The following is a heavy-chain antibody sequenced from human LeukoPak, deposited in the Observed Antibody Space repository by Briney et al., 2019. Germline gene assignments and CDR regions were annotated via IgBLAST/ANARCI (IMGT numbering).Heavy chain of an antibody. CDR2: ISWNSGSI. Sequence: SGRSLRLSCAASGFTFDDYAMHWVRQAPGKGLEWVSGISWNSGSIGYADSVKGRFTISRDSSKNTLYLQMNSLRAEDTAVYYCAKVSGGGLYYDGMDVWGQGTTVTVSS. CDR3: AKVSGGGLYYDGMDV. J-gene: IGHJ6*02. CDR1: GFTFDDYA. D-gene: IGHD1-14*01. V-gene: IGHV3-9*01.